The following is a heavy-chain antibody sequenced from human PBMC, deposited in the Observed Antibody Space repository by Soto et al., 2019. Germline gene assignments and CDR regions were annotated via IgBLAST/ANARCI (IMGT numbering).Heavy chain of an antibody. D-gene: IGHD3-3*01. CDR1: GGSISRSSYY. Sequence: QLQLQESGPGLVKPSETLSLTCTVSGGSISRSSYYWGWIRQPPGKGLEWIGSIYYSGSTYYNPSLKSRVTISVDTSKNQFSLKLSSVTAADTAVYYCASYDFWSGYHLYWGQGTLVTVSS. CDR3: ASYDFWSGYHLY. V-gene: IGHV4-39*01. J-gene: IGHJ4*02. CDR2: IYYSGST.